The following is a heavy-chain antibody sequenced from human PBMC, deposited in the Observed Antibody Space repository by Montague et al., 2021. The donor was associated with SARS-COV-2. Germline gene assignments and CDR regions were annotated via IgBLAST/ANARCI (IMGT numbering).Heavy chain of an antibody. CDR2: IHHGGST. D-gene: IGHD3-10*01. CDR1: GGSFSGFY. J-gene: IGHJ6*03. CDR3: ARLGNGVVPSPILGVGPYYSYYYMDV. V-gene: IGHV4-34*01. Sequence: SETLSLTCAVSGGSFSGFYWSWVRQPPGEGLEWIGEIHHGGSTIYNPSLKSRVTISADTSKNQFSLKLTSVAAADTAVYYCARLGNGVVPSPILGVGPYYSYYYMDVWGKGTTVTVSS.